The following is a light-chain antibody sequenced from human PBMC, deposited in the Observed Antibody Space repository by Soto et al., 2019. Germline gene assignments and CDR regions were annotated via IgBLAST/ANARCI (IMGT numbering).Light chain of an antibody. CDR1: ASSIGNDY. Sequence: VLTQPPSVSAAPGHKVTISCSGTASSIGNDYVSWYQQLPGEAPQLLIYDNNRRPSGIPDRFSGSRSDTSATLGITGLQTGDEADYYCGAWDSSMNVYVFGTGTTATVL. J-gene: IGLJ1*01. CDR2: DNN. CDR3: GAWDSSMNVYV. V-gene: IGLV1-51*01.